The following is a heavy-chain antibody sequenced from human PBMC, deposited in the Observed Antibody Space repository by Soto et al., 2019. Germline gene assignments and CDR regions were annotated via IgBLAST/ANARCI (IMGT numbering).Heavy chain of an antibody. CDR1: GGSISSSSYY. J-gene: IGHJ5*02. CDR2: IYYSGST. V-gene: IGHV4-39*01. Sequence: SETLSLTCTVSGGSISSSSYYWGWIRQPPGKGLEWIGSIYYSGSTYYNPSLKSRVTISVDTSKNQFSLKLSSVTAADTAVYYCARHRLLGLGNWFDPWGRGTLVTVSS. CDR3: ARHRLLGLGNWFDP. D-gene: IGHD3-16*01.